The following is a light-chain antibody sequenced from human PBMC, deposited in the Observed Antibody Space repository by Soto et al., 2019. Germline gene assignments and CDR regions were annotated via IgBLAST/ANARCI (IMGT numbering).Light chain of an antibody. V-gene: IGLV1-47*02. Sequence: QSVLTQPPSASGTPWQKVTITFTGSSSNIGSNYVYWYQHLPGTAPKLLIFSDNERPSGVPERFSGSKSGTSASLAISGLRSEDEADYYCSTWDASLSGYVFGTGTKVTVL. CDR1: SSNIGSNY. CDR2: SDN. J-gene: IGLJ1*01. CDR3: STWDASLSGYV.